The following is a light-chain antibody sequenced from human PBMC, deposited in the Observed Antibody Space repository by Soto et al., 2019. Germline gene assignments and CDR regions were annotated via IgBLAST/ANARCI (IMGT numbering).Light chain of an antibody. CDR1: SSDVGGYNY. V-gene: IGLV2-8*01. CDR3: SSYGGNNNLV. Sequence: QSALTQPPSASGSPGQSVTISCTGTSSDVGGYNYVSWYQQHPGKAPKLMIYEVSKRPSGVPDRLSGSKSGNTASLTVSGLQAEDEADYYCSSYGGNNNLVFGGGTKVTVL. J-gene: IGLJ2*01. CDR2: EVS.